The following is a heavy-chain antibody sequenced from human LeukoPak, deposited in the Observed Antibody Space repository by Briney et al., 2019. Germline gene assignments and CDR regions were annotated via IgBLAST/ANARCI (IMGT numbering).Heavy chain of an antibody. CDR3: ARGSSGWYRGRNYFDY. J-gene: IGHJ4*02. Sequence: ASVKVSCKASGYTFTSYGISWVRQAPGQGLEWMGWINPNSGGTNYAQKFQGRVTMTRDTSISTAYMELSRLRSDDTAVYYCARGSSGWYRGRNYFDYWGQGTLVTVSS. CDR1: GYTFTSYG. CDR2: INPNSGGT. V-gene: IGHV1-2*02. D-gene: IGHD6-19*01.